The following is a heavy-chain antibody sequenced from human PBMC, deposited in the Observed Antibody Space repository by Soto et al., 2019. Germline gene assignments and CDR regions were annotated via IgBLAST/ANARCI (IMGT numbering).Heavy chain of an antibody. Sequence: SETLSLTCAVSGYSISGSNWWGWIRQPPGKGLEWIGYIFYSGNTYYNPSLKSRVTMSVDTSKNQFSLKLSSVTAVDTAVYYCASVVVPAWGNWFDPWGQGILVTVSS. V-gene: IGHV4-28*01. CDR1: GYSISGSNW. J-gene: IGHJ5*02. D-gene: IGHD2-21*02. CDR2: IFYSGNT. CDR3: ASVVVPAWGNWFDP.